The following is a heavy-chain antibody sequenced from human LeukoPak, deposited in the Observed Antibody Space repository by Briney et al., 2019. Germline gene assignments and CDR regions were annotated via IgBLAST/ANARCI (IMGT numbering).Heavy chain of an antibody. J-gene: IGHJ4*02. CDR2: ISAYNGNT. Sequence: ASVKVSCKASGYTFTSYGISWVRQAPGQGLEWMGWISAYNGNTNYAQKLQGRVTMTTDTSTSTAYMELRSLRSEDTAVYYCARDSSGWSPLNHWGQGTLVTVSS. CDR3: ARDSSGWSPLNH. V-gene: IGHV1-18*01. CDR1: GYTFTSYG. D-gene: IGHD6-13*01.